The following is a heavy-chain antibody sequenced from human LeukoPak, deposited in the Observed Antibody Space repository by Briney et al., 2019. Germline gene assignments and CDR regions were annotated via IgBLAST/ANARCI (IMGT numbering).Heavy chain of an antibody. D-gene: IGHD5-18*01. CDR1: GYTLTELS. J-gene: IGHJ4*02. V-gene: IGHV1-24*01. Sequence: ASVKVSCKVSGYTLTELSIHWVRQAPGKGLEWMGGFDPEDGETIYAQKFQGRVTMTEDTSTDTAYMELSRLRSEDTAVYYCATVLSGIQLWYRPYYFDYWGQGTLVTVSS. CDR3: ATVLSGIQLWYRPYYFDY. CDR2: FDPEDGET.